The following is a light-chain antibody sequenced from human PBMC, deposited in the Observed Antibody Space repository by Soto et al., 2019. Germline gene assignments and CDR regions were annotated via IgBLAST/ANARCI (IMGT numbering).Light chain of an antibody. CDR1: NYNIGRYS. CDR3: AAWDDNLNGPL. CDR2: SDD. J-gene: IGLJ3*02. V-gene: IGLV1-44*01. Sequence: QSVLTQPPSLSGTPGQRVTISCSGSNYNIGRYSVNWYQHFPGTAPKILIYSDDERPSGVPDRFSGSKSGTSAYLAISGLQSEDEAEYYCAAWDDNLNGPLFGGGTKLTVL.